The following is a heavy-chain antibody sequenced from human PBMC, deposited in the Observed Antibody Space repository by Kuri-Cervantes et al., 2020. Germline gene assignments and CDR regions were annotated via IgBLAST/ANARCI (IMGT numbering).Heavy chain of an antibody. V-gene: IGHV1-2*02. CDR1: GYTFTGYY. D-gene: IGHD3-3*01. Sequence: ASVKVSCKASGYTFTGYYMHRARQAPGQGLEWMGWINPNSGGTNYAQKFQGRVTMTRDTSISTAYMELSSLRSEDTAVYYCARSAYYDFWSGYYSGYYYGMDVWGQGTTVTVSS. J-gene: IGHJ6*02. CDR3: ARSAYYDFWSGYYSGYYYGMDV. CDR2: INPNSGGT.